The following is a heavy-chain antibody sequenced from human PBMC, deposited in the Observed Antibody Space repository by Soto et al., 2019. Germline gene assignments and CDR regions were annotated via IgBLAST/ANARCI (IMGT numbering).Heavy chain of an antibody. CDR3: ARHRADSVPATFDY. Sequence: QVQLVQSGAAVRKPGASVKVSCTASGYTFTAYALHWVRQAPGHRREWMGWINTGNGNTKYSEKFQGRVTMTRDTSASTAYMELSSLRSEDTAVYYCARHRADSVPATFDYWGQGTLVTVS. CDR1: GYTFTAYA. V-gene: IGHV1-3*04. D-gene: IGHD1-26*01. J-gene: IGHJ4*02. CDR2: INTGNGNT.